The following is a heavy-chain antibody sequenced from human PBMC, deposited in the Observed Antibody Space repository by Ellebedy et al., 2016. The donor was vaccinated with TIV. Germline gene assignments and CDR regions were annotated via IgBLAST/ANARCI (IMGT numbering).Heavy chain of an antibody. CDR3: ARGSVTTD. CDR1: GGSFSGYY. D-gene: IGHD4-11*01. Sequence: SETLSLXXAVYGGSFSGYYWSWIRQPPGKGLEWIGEINHSGSTNYNPSLKSRVTISVDTSKNQFSLKLSSVTAADTAVYYCARGSVTTDWGQGTLVTVSS. CDR2: INHSGST. J-gene: IGHJ4*02. V-gene: IGHV4-34*01.